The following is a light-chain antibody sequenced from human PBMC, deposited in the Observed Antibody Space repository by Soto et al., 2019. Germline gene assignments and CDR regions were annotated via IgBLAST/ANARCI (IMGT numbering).Light chain of an antibody. CDR1: QSISSY. J-gene: IGKJ1*01. Sequence: DIQMTQSPSSLSASVGDRVTITCRASQSISSYLNWYQQKPGKVPKPLIYGASSLQSGVPSRFSGSGSGTDFTLTISSLQPEDFATYFCQQSFSTPWTFGQGTKVEIK. CDR3: QQSFSTPWT. V-gene: IGKV1-39*01. CDR2: GAS.